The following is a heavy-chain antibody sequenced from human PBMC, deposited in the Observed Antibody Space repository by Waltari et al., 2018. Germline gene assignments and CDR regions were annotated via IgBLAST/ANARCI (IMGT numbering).Heavy chain of an antibody. CDR3: ARDVGKPPLVYYGMDV. CDR1: GFTFSSYW. V-gene: IGHV3-74*01. CDR2: INSDGSST. J-gene: IGHJ6*02. Sequence: EVQLVESGGGLVQPGGSLRLSCDASGFTFSSYWMHWVRQPPGKGLVWVSRINSDGSSTSYADSVKGRFTISRDNAKNTLYLQMNSLRAEDTAVYYCARDVGKPPLVYYGMDVWGQGTTVTVSS.